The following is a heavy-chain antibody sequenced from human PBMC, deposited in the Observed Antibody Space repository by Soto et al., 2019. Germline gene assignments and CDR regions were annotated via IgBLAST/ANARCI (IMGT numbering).Heavy chain of an antibody. Sequence: GGSLRLSCVASGFTFSDHGMSWVRQASGKGLEWVSGINGDGTSTYYGDSVKGRFTISRDNSRNTLYLQMNSLGAEDTALYYCAKRFYGDDSEVAFDVWGRGTMVTVSS. CDR1: GFTFSDHG. CDR3: AKRFYGDDSEVAFDV. V-gene: IGHV3-23*01. D-gene: IGHD2-21*02. J-gene: IGHJ3*01. CDR2: INGDGTST.